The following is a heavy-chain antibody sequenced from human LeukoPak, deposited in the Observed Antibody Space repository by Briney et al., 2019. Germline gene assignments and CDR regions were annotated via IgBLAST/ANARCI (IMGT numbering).Heavy chain of an antibody. CDR3: GREGTMNGSGSYYNDAFDI. J-gene: IGHJ3*02. CDR2: IYTSGST. Sequence: SETLSLTCTVSGGSISSYYWSWIRQPAGKGLEWIGRIYTSGSTNYNPYPRSRVPMSVETAKNKFSLTLSSVTAADTALYYWGREGTMNGSGSYYNDAFDIWGQGTMVTVSS. D-gene: IGHD3-10*01. CDR1: GGSISSYY. V-gene: IGHV4-4*07.